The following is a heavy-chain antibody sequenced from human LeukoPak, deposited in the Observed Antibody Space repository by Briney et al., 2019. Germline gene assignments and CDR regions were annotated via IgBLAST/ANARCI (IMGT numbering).Heavy chain of an antibody. Sequence: SQTLSLTCTVSGVSISSGDYYWSWLRQPPGKGLEWIGYIYYSGSTYYNPSLKSRVTISVDTSKNQFSLKLSSVTAADTAVYYCARDRAAPETGDEGFDYWGQGTLVTVSS. CDR3: ARDRAAPETGDEGFDY. D-gene: IGHD7-27*01. CDR2: IYYSGST. V-gene: IGHV4-30-4*08. J-gene: IGHJ4*02. CDR1: GVSISSGDYY.